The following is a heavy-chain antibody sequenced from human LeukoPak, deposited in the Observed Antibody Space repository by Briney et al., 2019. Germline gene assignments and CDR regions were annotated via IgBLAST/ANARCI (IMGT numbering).Heavy chain of an antibody. CDR2: FIPAGDR. V-gene: IGHV3-13*04. J-gene: IGHJ5*01. D-gene: IGHD7-27*01. Sequence: GGSLRLSCAASGFTFSSHDMHWVRQAAGKGLEWVSGFIPAGDRYYAESVKGRFTISRENAKSSLYLQMNSLRVGDTAVYYCVRGGVWGLSSNWLESWGQGILVAVSS. CDR3: VRGGVWGLSSNWLES. CDR1: GFTFSSHD.